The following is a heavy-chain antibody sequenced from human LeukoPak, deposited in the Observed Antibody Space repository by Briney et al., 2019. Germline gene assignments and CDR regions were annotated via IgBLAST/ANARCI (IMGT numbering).Heavy chain of an antibody. CDR3: ARNDSSGYFDY. CDR1: DYSISSGDY. CDR2: VYHSGST. J-gene: IGHJ4*02. V-gene: IGHV4-38-2*01. Sequence: PSETLSLTCAVSDYSISSGDYWGWVRQPPGKGPEWIGSVYHSGSTHYSPSLKSRVTISVDTSKNQFSLKLRSVTAADTAVYYCARNDSSGYFDYWGQGTLVTVSS. D-gene: IGHD3-22*01.